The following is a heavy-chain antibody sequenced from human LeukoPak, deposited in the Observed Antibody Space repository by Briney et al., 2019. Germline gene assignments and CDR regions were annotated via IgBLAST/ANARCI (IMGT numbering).Heavy chain of an antibody. CDR1: GFTFSGYG. V-gene: IGHV3-30*12. J-gene: IGHJ4*02. D-gene: IGHD2-8*01. CDR3: ARVRRNGYCDY. CDR2: ISYDGSNK. Sequence: SGGSLRLSCVVSGFTFSGYGTHWVRQAPGKGLEWVAVISYDGSNKYYADSVRGRFTTSRDNAKNSLYLQMNSLRDEDTGVYYCARVRRNGYCDYWGQGTLVTVSS.